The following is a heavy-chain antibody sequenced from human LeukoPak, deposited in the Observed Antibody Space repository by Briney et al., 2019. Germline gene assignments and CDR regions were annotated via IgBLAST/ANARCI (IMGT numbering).Heavy chain of an antibody. Sequence: GGSLRLSCAASGFTFSDYYMSWVRQAPGKGLEWVSAISGSGGSTYYADSVKGRFTISRDNSKNTLYLQMNSLRAEDTAVYYCAKPSHGFEVVVSFDYWGQGTLVTVSS. V-gene: IGHV3-23*01. CDR2: ISGSGGST. CDR1: GFTFSDYY. J-gene: IGHJ4*02. D-gene: IGHD3-22*01. CDR3: AKPSHGFEVVVSFDY.